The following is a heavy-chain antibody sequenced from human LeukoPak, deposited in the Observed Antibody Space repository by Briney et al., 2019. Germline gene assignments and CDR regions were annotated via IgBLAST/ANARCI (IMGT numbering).Heavy chain of an antibody. J-gene: IGHJ4*02. CDR3: ARDGGTYCGGDCYGD. D-gene: IGHD2-21*02. V-gene: IGHV3-64*01. Sequence: PGGSLRLSCAASGFTFSSYVIHWVRQAPGKGLEYVSGISSNGGNTHYANSVKGRFTISRDNSKNTLYLQMGSLRAEDMAVYYCARDGGTYCGGDCYGDWGQGTLVTVSS. CDR2: ISSNGGNT. CDR1: GFTFSSYV.